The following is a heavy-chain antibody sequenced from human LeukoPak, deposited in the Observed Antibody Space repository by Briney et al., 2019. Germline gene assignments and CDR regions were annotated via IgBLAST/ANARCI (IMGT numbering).Heavy chain of an antibody. CDR2: IYYSGST. CDR1: GGSISGYY. Sequence: PSETLSLTCTVSGGSISGYYWSWIRQPPGKGLEWIGYIYYSGSTTYNPSLKSRVTISVDTSKNHFSLKLSSVTAADTAVYYCARRDSASGRDYFDYWGQGTLVTVSS. J-gene: IGHJ4*02. V-gene: IGHV4-59*08. CDR3: ARRDSASGRDYFDY. D-gene: IGHD5-18*01.